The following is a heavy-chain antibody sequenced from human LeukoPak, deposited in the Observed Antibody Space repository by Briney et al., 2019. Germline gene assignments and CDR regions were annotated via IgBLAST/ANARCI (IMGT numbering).Heavy chain of an antibody. Sequence: ASVKVSCKASGYTFTSYGISWVRQAPGQGLEWMGWISAYNGNTNYAQKLQGRVTMTTDTSTSTAYMELRSLRSDDTAVYYCARSSLFGLGGLSFLPDYWGQGTLVTVSS. J-gene: IGHJ4*02. CDR1: GYTFTSYG. D-gene: IGHD3-16*02. CDR3: ARSSLFGLGGLSFLPDY. CDR2: ISAYNGNT. V-gene: IGHV1-18*01.